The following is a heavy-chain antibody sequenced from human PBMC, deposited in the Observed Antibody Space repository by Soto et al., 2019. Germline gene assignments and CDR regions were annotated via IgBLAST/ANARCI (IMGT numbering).Heavy chain of an antibody. CDR3: ARAEGNYMDV. CDR1: GFTFSSYS. Sequence: GPLRLSCAASGFTFSSYSMNWVRQAPGKGLEWVSSISSSSSYIYYADSVKGRFTISRDNAKNSLYLQMNSLRAEDTAVYYCARAEGNYMDVWGKGTTVTVSS. J-gene: IGHJ6*03. V-gene: IGHV3-21*01. CDR2: ISSSSSYI.